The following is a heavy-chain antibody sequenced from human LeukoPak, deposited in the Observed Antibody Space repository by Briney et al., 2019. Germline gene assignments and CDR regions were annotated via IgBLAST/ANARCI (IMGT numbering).Heavy chain of an antibody. CDR3: ARGVVTYYFDY. D-gene: IGHD4-23*01. CDR2: IYYIGGT. J-gene: IGHJ4*02. V-gene: IGHV4-59*12. Sequence: PSETLSLTCTVSGGSISSYYWSWIRQPPGKGLEWIGYIYYIGGTNYNPSLKSRVTISVDTSKNQFSLKLSSVTAADTAVYYCARGVVTYYFDYWGQGTLVTVSS. CDR1: GGSISSYY.